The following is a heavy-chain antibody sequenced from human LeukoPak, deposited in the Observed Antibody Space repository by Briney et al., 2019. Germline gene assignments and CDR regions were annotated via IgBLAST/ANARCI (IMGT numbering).Heavy chain of an antibody. CDR3: ATNLATVVTPAYY. Sequence: ASVKVSCTVSGYTLTELSMHWVRQAPGKGLEWMGGFDPEDGETIYVQKFQGRVTMTEDTSTDTAYMELSSLRSEDTAVYYCATNLATVVTPAYYWGQGTLVTVSS. V-gene: IGHV1-24*01. CDR2: FDPEDGET. CDR1: GYTLTELS. J-gene: IGHJ4*02. D-gene: IGHD4-23*01.